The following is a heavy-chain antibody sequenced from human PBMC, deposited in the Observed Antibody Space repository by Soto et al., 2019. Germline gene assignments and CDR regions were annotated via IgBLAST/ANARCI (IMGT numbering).Heavy chain of an antibody. CDR1: GFTFSSYA. CDR3: AKDREIAVVVAYYLDY. J-gene: IGHJ4*02. Sequence: GGSLRLSCAASGFTFSSYAMSWVRQAPGKGLEWVSAISGSGGSTYYADSVKGRFTISRDNSKNTLYLQMNSLRAEDTAVYYCAKDREIAVVVAYYLDYWGQGALVTVSS. D-gene: IGHD6-19*01. CDR2: ISGSGGST. V-gene: IGHV3-23*01.